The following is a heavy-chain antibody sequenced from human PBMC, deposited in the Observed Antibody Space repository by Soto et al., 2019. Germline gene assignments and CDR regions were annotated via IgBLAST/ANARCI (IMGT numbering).Heavy chain of an antibody. J-gene: IGHJ4*02. D-gene: IGHD3-22*01. CDR3: ARVGSSGNFDY. CDR2: INPSGGST. Sequence: SVKVSCKASGYTFTSYYMHWVRQAPGQGLEWMGIINPSGGSTSYAQKFQGRVTMTRGTSTSTVYMELSSPRSEDTAVYYCARVGSSGNFDYWGQGTLVTVSS. CDR1: GYTFTSYY. V-gene: IGHV1-46*01.